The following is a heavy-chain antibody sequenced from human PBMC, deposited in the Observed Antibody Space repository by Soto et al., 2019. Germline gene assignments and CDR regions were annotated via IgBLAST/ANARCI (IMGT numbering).Heavy chain of an antibody. D-gene: IGHD6-19*01. CDR1: GGSISGYY. V-gene: IGHV4-4*07. CDR2: IYSSGST. CDR3: ARREGVAGGHDI. Sequence: QVQLQESGPGLVKPSETLSLTCTVSGGSISGYYWSWIRQPAGKGLEWIGRIYSSGSTNDNPSLQSRVSMSVDTSRNQFSLRLNSVTAADTAVYYCARREGVAGGHDIWGQGTMVTVSS. J-gene: IGHJ3*02.